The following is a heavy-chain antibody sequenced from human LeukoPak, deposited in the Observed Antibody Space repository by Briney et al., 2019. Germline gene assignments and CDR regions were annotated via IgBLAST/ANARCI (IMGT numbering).Heavy chain of an antibody. V-gene: IGHV3-23*01. CDR2: ISGSGGST. CDR1: GFTFSSYA. CDR3: AEDGRQWLVKFAY. J-gene: IGHJ4*02. D-gene: IGHD6-19*01. Sequence: GGSLRLSCAASGFTFSSYAMSWVRQAPGKGLEWVSAISGSGGSTYYADSVKGRFTISRDNSKNTLYLQMNSLRAEDTAVYYCAEDGRQWLVKFAYWGQGTLVTVSS.